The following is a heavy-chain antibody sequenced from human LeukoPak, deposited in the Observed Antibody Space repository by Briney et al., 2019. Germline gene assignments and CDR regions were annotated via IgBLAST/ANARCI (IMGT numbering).Heavy chain of an antibody. CDR2: IYYSGGT. Sequence: SETLSLTCTVSGGSISSYYWSWIRQPPGKGLEWIGYIYYSGGTNYNPSLKSRVTISVDTSKNQFSLKLSSVTAADTAVYYCAAKWDYFDYWGQGTLVTVSS. V-gene: IGHV4-59*08. CDR3: AAKWDYFDY. J-gene: IGHJ4*02. CDR1: GGSISSYY. D-gene: IGHD1-26*01.